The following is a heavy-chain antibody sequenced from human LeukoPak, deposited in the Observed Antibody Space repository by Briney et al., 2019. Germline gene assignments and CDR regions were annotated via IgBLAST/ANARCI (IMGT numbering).Heavy chain of an antibody. CDR3: ARSQQWLAHFDY. CDR1: GYTFTSYA. J-gene: IGHJ4*02. Sequence: ASVKVSCKASGYTFTSYAMHWVRQAPGQRLEWMGWINAGNGNTKYSQKFRGRVTITRDTSASAAYMELSSLRSEDTAVYYCARSQQWLAHFDYWGQGTLVTVSS. CDR2: INAGNGNT. V-gene: IGHV1-3*01. D-gene: IGHD6-19*01.